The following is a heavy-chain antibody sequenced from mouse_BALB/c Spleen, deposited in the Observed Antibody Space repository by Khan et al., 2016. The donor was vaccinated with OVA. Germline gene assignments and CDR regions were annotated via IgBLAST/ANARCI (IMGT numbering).Heavy chain of an antibody. J-gene: IGHJ4*01. CDR1: GYSITSGYS. CDR2: IYHSGSI. CDR3: ARDGNYMDY. V-gene: IGHV3-1*02. D-gene: IGHD2-1*01. Sequence: EVQLQESGPDLVKPSQSLSLTCTVTGYSITSGYSWHWIRQFPGNKLEWMGYIYHSGSINYTPSLKSRFSITRDTSKNLFFLQLNSVPTEDTATYYCARDGNYMDYWGQGTSVTVSS.